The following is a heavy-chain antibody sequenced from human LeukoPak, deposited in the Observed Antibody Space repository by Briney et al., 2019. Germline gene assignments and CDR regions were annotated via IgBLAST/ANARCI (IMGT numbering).Heavy chain of an antibody. CDR3: ARDSSGSYFRPGDY. V-gene: IGHV3-23*01. J-gene: IGHJ4*02. Sequence: GGSLRLSCAASGFTFSSYAMSWVRQVPGKGLEWVSVISGSGDNTYYADSVKGRFTISRDNSKNMLYLQMNSLRAEDTAVYYCARDSSGSYFRPGDYWGQGTLVTVSS. D-gene: IGHD1-26*01. CDR1: GFTFSSYA. CDR2: ISGSGDNT.